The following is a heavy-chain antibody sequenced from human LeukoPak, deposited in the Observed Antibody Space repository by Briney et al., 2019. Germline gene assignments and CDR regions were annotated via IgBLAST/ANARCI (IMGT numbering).Heavy chain of an antibody. V-gene: IGHV3-64*01. CDR3: ARMYYDFWSGIRGDHYYYMDV. CDR2: ISSNGGST. Sequence: PGGSLRLSWAASGFTFSSYAMHWVRQAPGKGMEYVSAISSNGGSTYYANSGKGRFTISRDNSKNTLYLQMGSLRAEDMAVYYCARMYYDFWSGIRGDHYYYMDVWGKGTTVTVSS. J-gene: IGHJ6*03. CDR1: GFTFSSYA. D-gene: IGHD3-3*01.